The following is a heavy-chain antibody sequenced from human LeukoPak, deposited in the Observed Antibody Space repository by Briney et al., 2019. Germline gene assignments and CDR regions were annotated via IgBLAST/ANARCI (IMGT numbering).Heavy chain of an antibody. D-gene: IGHD4-17*01. V-gene: IGHV3-21*01. CDR2: ISSSSTYI. Sequence: PGGSLRLSCTASGFTFGSYNMNWVRQAPGKGLEWVSLISSSSTYISYADSVKGRCTISRDNAKNSLYLQMNSLTAEDTAIYYCARGGYGDYRHDYWGQGTLVTVSS. J-gene: IGHJ4*02. CDR3: ARGGYGDYRHDY. CDR1: GFTFGSYN.